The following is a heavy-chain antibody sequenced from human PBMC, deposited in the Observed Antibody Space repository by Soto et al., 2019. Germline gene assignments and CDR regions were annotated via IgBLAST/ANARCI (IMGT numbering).Heavy chain of an antibody. Sequence: VASVKVSCKASGYTFTGYYMHWVRQAPGQGLEWMGWINPNSGGTNYAQKFQGRVTMTRDTSISTAYMELSRLRYDDTAVYYCARDRVQHHYSQWPTPNGYWGQGTLVTVS. CDR3: ARDRVQHHYSQWPTPNGY. CDR2: INPNSGGT. J-gene: IGHJ4*02. CDR1: GYTFTGYY. V-gene: IGHV1-2*02. D-gene: IGHD6-19*01.